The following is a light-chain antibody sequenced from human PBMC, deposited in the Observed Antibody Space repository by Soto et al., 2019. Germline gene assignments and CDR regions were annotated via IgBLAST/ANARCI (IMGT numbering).Light chain of an antibody. CDR3: LQYSSHSWT. CDR1: RSISDW. V-gene: IGKV1-5*01. J-gene: IGKJ1*01. CDR2: DAS. Sequence: DIQMTQSPSTLSPSVGDRVTITCRASRSISDWLAWYQQKPGKAPKILIFDASSLKSGVPSRFSGSGSGTEFTLTISGLQPDDVATYYCLQYSSHSWTFGQGTKVDIK.